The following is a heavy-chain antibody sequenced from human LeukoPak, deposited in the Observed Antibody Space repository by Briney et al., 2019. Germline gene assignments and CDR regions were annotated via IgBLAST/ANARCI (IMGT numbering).Heavy chain of an antibody. V-gene: IGHV4-39*07. J-gene: IGHJ4*02. Sequence: SETLSLTCTVSGGSISSSSYYWGWIRQPPGKGLEWIGSIYYSGSTYYNPSLKSRVTISVDTSKNQFSLKLSSVTAADTAVYYCARERSTSCYDYWGQGTLVTVSS. D-gene: IGHD2-2*01. CDR3: ARERSTSCYDY. CDR1: GGSISSSSYY. CDR2: IYYSGST.